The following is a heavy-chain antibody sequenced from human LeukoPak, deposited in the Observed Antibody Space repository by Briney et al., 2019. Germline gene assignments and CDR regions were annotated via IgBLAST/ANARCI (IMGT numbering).Heavy chain of an antibody. V-gene: IGHV4-4*02. CDR2: IYHSGST. J-gene: IGHJ4*02. Sequence: SETLSLTCAVSGGSISSSNWWSWVRQPPGKGLEWIGSIYHSGSTYYNPSLKSRVTISVDTSKNQFSLKLSSVTAADTAVYYCARAYLKRSPDYWGQGTLVTVSS. CDR3: ARAYLKRSPDY. CDR1: GGSISSSNW. D-gene: IGHD4-17*01.